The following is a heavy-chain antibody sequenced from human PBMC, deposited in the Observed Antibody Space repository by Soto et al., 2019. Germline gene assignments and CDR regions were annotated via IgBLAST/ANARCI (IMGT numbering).Heavy chain of an antibody. J-gene: IGHJ6*02. CDR3: ARDITGTTRGLDYYYGMDV. CDR1: GYTFTGYY. Sequence: ASVKVSCKASGYTFTGYYMHWVRQAPGQGLEWMGWINPNSGGTNYAQKFQGWVTMTRDTSISTAYMELSRLRSDDTAVYYCARDITGTTRGLDYYYGMDVWGQGTTLTVS. V-gene: IGHV1-2*04. CDR2: INPNSGGT. D-gene: IGHD1-7*01.